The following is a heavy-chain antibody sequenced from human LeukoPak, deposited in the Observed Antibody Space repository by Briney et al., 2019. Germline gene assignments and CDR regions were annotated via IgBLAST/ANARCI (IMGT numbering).Heavy chain of an antibody. J-gene: IGHJ4*02. V-gene: IGHV3-11*05. CDR3: AKDSGSTLDY. CDR2: ISSSSSYT. Sequence: GGSLRLSCAASGFTFSDYYMSWIRQAPGKGLEWVSYISSSSSYTNYADSVKGRFTISRDNSKNTLYLQMNSLRAEDTAVYHCAKDSGSTLDYWGQGTLVTVSS. D-gene: IGHD3-10*01. CDR1: GFTFSDYY.